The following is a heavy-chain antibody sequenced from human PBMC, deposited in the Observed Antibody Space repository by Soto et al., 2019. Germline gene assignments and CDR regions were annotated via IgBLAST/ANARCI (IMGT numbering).Heavy chain of an antibody. CDR3: AKDYHPWELWLRIGGMDV. V-gene: IGHV3-23*01. D-gene: IGHD5-18*01. J-gene: IGHJ6*02. CDR2: ISGSGGST. CDR1: GFTFSSYA. Sequence: GGSLRLSCAASGFTFSSYAMSWVRQAPGKGLEWVSAISGSGGSTYYADSVKGRFTISRDNSKNTLYLQMNSLRAEDTAVYYCAKDYHPWELWLRIGGMDVWGQGTTVTVS.